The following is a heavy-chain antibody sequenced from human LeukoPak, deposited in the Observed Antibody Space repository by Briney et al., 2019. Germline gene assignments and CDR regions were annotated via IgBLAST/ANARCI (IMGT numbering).Heavy chain of an antibody. V-gene: IGHV4-39*07. Sequence: PSETLSLTCTVSGDSISRSRYYWGWIRQPPGKGLEWIASIYYSGSTYYNPSLKSRVTMSIDASKNRFSLKLSSVTAADTAVYYCARDPSEVGAKSDYWGQGTLVTVTS. CDR3: ARDPSEVGAKSDY. D-gene: IGHD1-26*01. CDR2: IYYSGST. J-gene: IGHJ4*02. CDR1: GDSISRSRYY.